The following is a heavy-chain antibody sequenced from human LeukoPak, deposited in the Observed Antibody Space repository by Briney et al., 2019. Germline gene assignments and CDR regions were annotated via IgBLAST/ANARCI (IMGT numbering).Heavy chain of an antibody. CDR2: ISPDSGVT. V-gene: IGHV1-2*06. Sequence: ASVKVSCKASGYTFANYSMHWVRQAPGQGLEWMRRISPDSGVTNYAQKFQGRVTVTRDTSITTAYMELSRLTSGDTAVYYCARDRAATHSDYWGQGTLVTVSS. J-gene: IGHJ4*02. D-gene: IGHD6-13*01. CDR1: GYTFANYS. CDR3: ARDRAATHSDY.